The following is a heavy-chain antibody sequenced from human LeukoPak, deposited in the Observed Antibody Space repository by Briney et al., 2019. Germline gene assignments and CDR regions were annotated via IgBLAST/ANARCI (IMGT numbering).Heavy chain of an antibody. V-gene: IGHV3-23*01. CDR3: AREGEYYDSSGYFFQPLDY. Sequence: GGSLRLSCAASGFTFSSYAMSWVRQAPGKGLEWVSAISGSGGSTYYADSVKGRFTISRDNSKNTLYLQMNSLRAEDTAVYYCAREGEYYDSSGYFFQPLDYWGQGTLVTVSS. D-gene: IGHD3-22*01. CDR1: GFTFSSYA. J-gene: IGHJ4*02. CDR2: ISGSGGST.